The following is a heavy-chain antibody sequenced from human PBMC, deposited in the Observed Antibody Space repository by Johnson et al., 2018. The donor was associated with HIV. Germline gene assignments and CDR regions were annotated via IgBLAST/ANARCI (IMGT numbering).Heavy chain of an antibody. V-gene: IGHV3-30*04. D-gene: IGHD1-1*01. Sequence: QVQLVESGGDLVKPGGSLRLSCAASGFTFSSYAMHWVRQAPGKGLEWVAVISYDGSNKYYADSVKGRFTISRDNSKNTLYLQMHSLRIEDTAVYYCAREELEPDVFDIWGQGTMFTVSS. CDR2: ISYDGSNK. CDR3: AREELEPDVFDI. J-gene: IGHJ3*02. CDR1: GFTFSSYA.